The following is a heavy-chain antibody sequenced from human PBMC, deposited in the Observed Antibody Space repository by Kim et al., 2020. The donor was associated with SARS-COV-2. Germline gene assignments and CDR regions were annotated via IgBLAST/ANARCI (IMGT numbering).Heavy chain of an antibody. J-gene: IGHJ6*02. CDR3: ARDPGYSSSWYVRGSYGMDV. V-gene: IGHV1-46*01. D-gene: IGHD6-13*01. CDR2: INPSGGST. CDR1: GYTFTSYY. Sequence: ASVKVSCKASGYTFTSYYMHWVRQAPGQGLEWMGIINPSGGSTSYAQKFQGRVTMTRDTSTSTVYMELSSLRSEDTAVYYCARDPGYSSSWYVRGSYGMDVWGQGITVTVSS.